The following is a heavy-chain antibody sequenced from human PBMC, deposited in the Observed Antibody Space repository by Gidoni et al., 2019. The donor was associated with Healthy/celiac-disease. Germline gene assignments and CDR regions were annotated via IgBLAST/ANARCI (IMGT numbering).Heavy chain of an antibody. CDR1: GGTFSSYA. J-gene: IGHJ4*02. V-gene: IGHV1-69*01. Sequence: QVQLVQSGAEVKKPGSSVKVSCKASGGTFSSYAISWVRQAPGQGLEWMGGIIPIFGTANYAQKFQGRVTITADESTSTAYMELSSLRSEDTAVYNCARRPYSSSNYYFDYWGQGTLVTVSS. D-gene: IGHD6-6*01. CDR3: ARRPYSSSNYYFDY. CDR2: IIPIFGTA.